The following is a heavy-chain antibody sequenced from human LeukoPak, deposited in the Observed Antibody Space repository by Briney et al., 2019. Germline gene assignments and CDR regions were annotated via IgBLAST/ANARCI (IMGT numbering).Heavy chain of an antibody. D-gene: IGHD6-19*01. CDR3: ARHFGGWSGYYYYYGMDV. V-gene: IGHV4-39*01. J-gene: IGHJ6*02. CDR2: VYYSGPT. Sequence: PSETLSLTCTVSGGSISSSSYYWGWIPQPPGKGLEWTGSVYYSGPTYYNPYLKSLVTISVDTSTNPFSLKLSSVTAADTAVYYCARHFGGWSGYYYYYGMDVWGQGTTVTVSS. CDR1: GGSISSSSYY.